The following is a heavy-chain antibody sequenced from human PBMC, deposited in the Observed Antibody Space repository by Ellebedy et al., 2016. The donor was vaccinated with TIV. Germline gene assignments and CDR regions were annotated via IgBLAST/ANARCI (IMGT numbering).Heavy chain of an antibody. Sequence: GESLKISXAASGFTFSSYGMHWVRQAPGKGLEWVAVIWYDGSNKYYADSVKGRFTISRDNSKNTLYLQMNSLRAEDTAVYYCAREAYSKHFDYWGQGTLVTVSS. CDR1: GFTFSSYG. V-gene: IGHV3-33*01. CDR3: AREAYSKHFDY. J-gene: IGHJ4*02. CDR2: IWYDGSNK. D-gene: IGHD4-11*01.